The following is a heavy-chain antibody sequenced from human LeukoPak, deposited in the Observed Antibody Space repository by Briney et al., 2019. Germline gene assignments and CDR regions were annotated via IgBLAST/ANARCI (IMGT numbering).Heavy chain of an antibody. Sequence: SGTLSLTCTVSGGSISSYYWSWIRQPPGKGLEWIGYIYHSGSSNYNPSLKSRVTISVDTSKNQFSLKLSSVTAADTAVYYCARADRGYCSTTSCSHYMDVWGKGTTVTVSS. CDR2: IYHSGSS. D-gene: IGHD2-2*01. CDR3: ARADRGYCSTTSCSHYMDV. J-gene: IGHJ6*03. V-gene: IGHV4-59*01. CDR1: GGSISSYY.